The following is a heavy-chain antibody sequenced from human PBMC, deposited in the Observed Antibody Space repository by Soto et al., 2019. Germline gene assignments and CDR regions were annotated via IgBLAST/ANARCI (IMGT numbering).Heavy chain of an antibody. CDR3: ARQGGRYFDWLSTRYYYYGMDV. CDR2: ISAYNGNT. D-gene: IGHD3-9*01. V-gene: IGHV1-18*01. J-gene: IGHJ6*02. CDR1: GYTFTSYG. Sequence: ASVKVSCKASGYTFTSYGISWVRQAPGQGLEWMGWISAYNGNTNYAQKLQGRVTMTTDTSTSTAYMELRSLRSDDTAVYYCARQGGRYFDWLSTRYYYYGMDVWGQGTTVTVSS.